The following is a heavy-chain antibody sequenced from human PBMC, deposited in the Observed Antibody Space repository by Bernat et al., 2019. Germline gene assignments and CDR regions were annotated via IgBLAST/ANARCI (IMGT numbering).Heavy chain of an antibody. V-gene: IGHV3-48*03. CDR3: ARDWGYYDFWSGYPRYYFDY. Sequence: EVQLVESGGELVQPGGSLTLSCAASGFSFRTYEMTWVRQAPGKGLEWVSYISGSGSTIYYADSVKGRFTISRDNAKNSLYLQMNSLRAEDTAVYYCARDWGYYDFWSGYPRYYFDYWGQGTLVTVSS. D-gene: IGHD3-3*01. J-gene: IGHJ4*02. CDR2: ISGSGSTI. CDR1: GFSFRTYE.